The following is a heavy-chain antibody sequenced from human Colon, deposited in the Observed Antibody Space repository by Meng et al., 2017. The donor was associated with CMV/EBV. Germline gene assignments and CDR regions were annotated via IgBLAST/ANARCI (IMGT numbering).Heavy chain of an antibody. D-gene: IGHD2-21*01. CDR2: INGVGDTT. V-gene: IGHV3-23*01. CDR1: GVTFNRNS. Sequence: GESLKISCAASGVTFNRNSMSWVRQAPGKGLEWVSGINGVGDTTYYADSVKGRFTISRDNSKNTLYLRMIDLRAEDTAMYYCAKDRAYCGSFSCSPNYFDGWGQGNLVTVSS. CDR3: AKDRAYCGSFSCSPNYFDG. J-gene: IGHJ4*02.